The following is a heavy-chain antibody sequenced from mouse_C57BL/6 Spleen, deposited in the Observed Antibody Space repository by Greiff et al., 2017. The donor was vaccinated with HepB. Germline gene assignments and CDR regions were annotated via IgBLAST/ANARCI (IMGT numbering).Heavy chain of an antibody. J-gene: IGHJ3*01. Sequence: QVHVKQSGAELVKPGASVKISCKASGYAFSSYWMNWVKQRPGKGLEWIGQIYPGDGDTNYNGKFKGKATLTADKSSSTAYMQLSSLTSEDSAVYFCARSGDDRLRGWFAYWGQGTLVTVSA. CDR1: GYAFSSYW. CDR2: IYPGDGDT. D-gene: IGHD1-1*01. V-gene: IGHV1-80*01. CDR3: ARSGDDRLRGWFAY.